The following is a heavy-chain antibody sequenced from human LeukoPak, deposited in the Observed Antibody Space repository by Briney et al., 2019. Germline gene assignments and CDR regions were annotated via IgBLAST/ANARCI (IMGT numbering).Heavy chain of an antibody. J-gene: IGHJ4*02. CDR3: ARDSTFARASGSQLFDY. CDR1: GFTFRSYE. D-gene: IGHD3-10*01. Sequence: PGGSLRLSCAASGFTFRSYEMNWVRQAPGKGLEWVSCISTSGATIYYADSVKGRFTISRDNAKNSLYLQMNSLRAEDTAIYYCARDSTFARASGSQLFDYWGQGTLVTVSS. CDR2: ISTSGATI. V-gene: IGHV3-48*03.